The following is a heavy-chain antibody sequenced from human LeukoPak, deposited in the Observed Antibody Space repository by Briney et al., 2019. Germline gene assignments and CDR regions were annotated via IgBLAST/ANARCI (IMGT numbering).Heavy chain of an antibody. Sequence: GGSVRLPHGASGLTYNIYAKLWARHAPGKTLVYGSALSRNGDSTYYAYSVKGRFTISRDNSKNTLYLQMGSLRAEDMAVYYCARDTRLIGNYYYDSSGMGYFDLWGRGTLVTVSS. V-gene: IGHV3-64*01. D-gene: IGHD3-22*01. J-gene: IGHJ2*01. CDR3: ARDTRLIGNYYYDSSGMGYFDL. CDR2: LSRNGDST. CDR1: GLTYNIYA.